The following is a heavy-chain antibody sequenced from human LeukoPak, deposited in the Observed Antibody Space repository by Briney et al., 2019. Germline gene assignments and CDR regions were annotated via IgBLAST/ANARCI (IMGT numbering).Heavy chain of an antibody. CDR3: ARGSRPEGFRGVSSYYYYYYMDV. Sequence: ASVKVSCKASGYTFTGYYMHWVRQAPGQGLEWMGWINPNSGGTNYAQKFQGRVTMTRDTSISTAYMELSRLRSDDTAVYYRARGSRPEGFRGVSSYYYYYYMDVWGKGTTVTVSS. CDR1: GYTFTGYY. CDR2: INPNSGGT. V-gene: IGHV1-2*02. J-gene: IGHJ6*03. D-gene: IGHD3-10*01.